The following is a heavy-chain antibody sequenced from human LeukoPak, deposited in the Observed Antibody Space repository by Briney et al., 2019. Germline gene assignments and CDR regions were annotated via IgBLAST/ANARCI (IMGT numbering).Heavy chain of an antibody. CDR1: GGSISSYY. J-gene: IGHJ5*02. Sequence: SETLSLTCTVSGGSISSYYWSWIRQPPGKGLEWIGYIYYSGSTNYNPSLKSRVTISVDTSKNRFSLKLSSVTAADTAVYYCAGAGDDYYDSSGYYSRGNWFDPWGQGTLVTVSS. CDR2: IYYSGST. D-gene: IGHD3-22*01. V-gene: IGHV4-59*01. CDR3: AGAGDDYYDSSGYYSRGNWFDP.